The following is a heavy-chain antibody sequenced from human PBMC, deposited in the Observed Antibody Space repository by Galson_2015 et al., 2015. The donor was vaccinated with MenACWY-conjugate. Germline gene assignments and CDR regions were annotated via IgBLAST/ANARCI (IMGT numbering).Heavy chain of an antibody. D-gene: IGHD2-2*02. CDR1: GFTVSSNY. CDR3: AKDPTRRQVVPAAIWGGYFDY. CDR2: ISYDGSNK. Sequence: SLRLSCAASGFTVSSNYMSWVRQAPGKGLEWVAVISYDGSNKYYADSVKGRFTISRDNSKNTLYLQMNSLRAEDTAVYYCAKDPTRRQVVPAAIWGGYFDYWGQGTLVTVSS. J-gene: IGHJ4*02. V-gene: IGHV3-30*18.